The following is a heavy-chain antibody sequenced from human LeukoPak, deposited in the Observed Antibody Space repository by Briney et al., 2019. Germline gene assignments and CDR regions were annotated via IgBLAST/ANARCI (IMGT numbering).Heavy chain of an antibody. CDR3: GGDMVGGGLFDI. CDR2: INHSGST. Sequence: NSSETLSLTCAVYGGSFSGYYWSWIRQPPGKGLEWIGEINHSGSTYYNPSLKSRVTISVDTSKNQFSLKLSSVTAADTAGYYLGGDMVGGGLFDIGGKGKMVPASS. J-gene: IGHJ3*02. D-gene: IGHD3-10*01. V-gene: IGHV4-34*03. CDR1: GGSFSGYY.